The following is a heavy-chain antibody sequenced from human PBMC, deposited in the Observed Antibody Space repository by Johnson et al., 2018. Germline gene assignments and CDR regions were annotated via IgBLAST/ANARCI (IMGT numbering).Heavy chain of an antibody. D-gene: IGHD3-22*01. V-gene: IGHV4-59*01. Sequence: QVQLQESGPGLVKPSETLSLTCTVSGGSISSYYWSWIRQPPGKGLEGIGYIYYSGSTNYNPSLKSRATISVDTAKNQFPLKLSSVTAADPAVYYCARKRYYDSSGRGAFDIWGQGTMVTVSS. CDR3: ARKRYYDSSGRGAFDI. J-gene: IGHJ3*02. CDR1: GGSISSYY. CDR2: IYYSGST.